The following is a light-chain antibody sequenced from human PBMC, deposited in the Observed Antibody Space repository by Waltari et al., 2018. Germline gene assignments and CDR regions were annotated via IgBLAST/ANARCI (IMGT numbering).Light chain of an antibody. Sequence: DIVMTQSPDSLAVSLGERATLNCKSGQSVLYSSNNKNYLAWFQQKPGKPPRMLIYWASTRESGVPDRFSGSGSGTDFTLTVSSLQAEDVAVYYCQQYYSSPRTFGQGTKVEIK. V-gene: IGKV4-1*01. CDR1: QSVLYSSNNKNY. CDR3: QQYYSSPRT. CDR2: WAS. J-gene: IGKJ1*01.